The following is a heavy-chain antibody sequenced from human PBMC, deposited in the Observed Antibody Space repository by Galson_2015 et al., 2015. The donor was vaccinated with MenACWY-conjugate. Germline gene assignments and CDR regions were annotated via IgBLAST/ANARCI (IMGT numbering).Heavy chain of an antibody. CDR1: GFTFSSYS. Sequence: SLRLSCAASGFTFSSYSMNWVRQAPGKGLEWVSYISSSSSSIYYADSVKGRFTISRNNAKNSLYLQMNSLRAEDTAVYYCARDRTVVVVASRITTFDYWGQGTLVTVSS. V-gene: IGHV3-48*04. J-gene: IGHJ4*02. CDR2: ISSSSSSI. D-gene: IGHD2-15*01. CDR3: ARDRTVVVVASRITTFDY.